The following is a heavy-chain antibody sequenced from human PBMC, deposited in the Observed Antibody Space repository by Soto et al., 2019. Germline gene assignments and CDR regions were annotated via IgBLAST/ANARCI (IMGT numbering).Heavy chain of an antibody. Sequence: SETLSLTCTVSGCSISDYYWSWIRQPPGKGLEWIGYIYYSGTTNYSPSLKSRVTISVDTSKNQFSLKLSSVTAADSAIYYCARQSGGYYYFGMDVWGKGTTVT. D-gene: IGHD1-26*01. V-gene: IGHV4-59*08. CDR3: ARQSGGYYYFGMDV. J-gene: IGHJ6*04. CDR1: GCSISDYY. CDR2: IYYSGTT.